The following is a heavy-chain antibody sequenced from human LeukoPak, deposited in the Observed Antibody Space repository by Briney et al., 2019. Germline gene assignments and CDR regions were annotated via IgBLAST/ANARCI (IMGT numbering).Heavy chain of an antibody. V-gene: IGHV5-51*01. J-gene: IGHJ6*02. CDR3: ARLELYDSSGYYYYYGMDV. CDR1: GYSFTSYW. CDR2: IYHGDSDT. D-gene: IGHD3-22*01. Sequence: GESLKISCKGSGYSFTSYWIGWVRQMPGKGLEGMGIIYHGDSDTRYSPSFQGQVTISADKSISTAYLQRSSLKASDTAMYYCARLELYDSSGYYYYYGMDVWGQGTTVTVSS.